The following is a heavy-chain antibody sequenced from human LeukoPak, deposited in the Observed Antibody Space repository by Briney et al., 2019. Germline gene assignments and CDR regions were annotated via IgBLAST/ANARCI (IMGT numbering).Heavy chain of an antibody. J-gene: IGHJ4*02. CDR1: HYTFTNYG. V-gene: IGHV1-18*01. CDR3: ARGSAQWSDY. Sequence: ASVTVSCKASHYTFTNYGISWMRRVPGQGLEWMGWINPYNVNIKYAQKFQGRVTLTTDTSTSTAYMELRTLRSDDTAIYYCARGSAQWSDYWGQGTLVTVSS. D-gene: IGHD2-15*01. CDR2: INPYNVNI.